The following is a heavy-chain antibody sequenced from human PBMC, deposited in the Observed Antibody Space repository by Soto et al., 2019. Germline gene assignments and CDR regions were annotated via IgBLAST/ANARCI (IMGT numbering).Heavy chain of an antibody. V-gene: IGHV5-10-1*04. Sequence: GESLKISCKGSGYSFTSHCISWVRQMPGKGLEWMGRIDPTDSYTDYSPSFQGQVTISADTSISTAYLQWSSLEASDTAMYYCARRTGDRDAFDIWAPGTFVTVSS. CDR2: IDPTDSYT. J-gene: IGHJ3*02. D-gene: IGHD7-27*01. CDR1: GYSFTSHC. CDR3: ARRTGDRDAFDI.